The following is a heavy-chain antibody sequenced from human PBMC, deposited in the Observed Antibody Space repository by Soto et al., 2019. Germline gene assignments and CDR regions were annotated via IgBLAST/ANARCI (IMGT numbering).Heavy chain of an antibody. V-gene: IGHV5-51*01. Sequence: GESLKISCKGSGYSFSTYWIGWVRQMPGKGLEWMGIIYPGDSDTRYSPSFQGQVTISADKSIGTAYLHWNSLRASDSAMYYCARGSVAYYFDFWGQRALVTVS. CDR3: ARGSVAYYFDF. D-gene: IGHD2-21*01. CDR1: GYSFSTYW. J-gene: IGHJ4*02. CDR2: IYPGDSDT.